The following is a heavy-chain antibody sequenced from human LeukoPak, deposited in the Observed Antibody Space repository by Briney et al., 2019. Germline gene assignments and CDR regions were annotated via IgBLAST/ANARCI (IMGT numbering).Heavy chain of an antibody. D-gene: IGHD4-17*01. J-gene: IGHJ4*02. Sequence: GSLKISWAASGFNFRRLNLKLVRQAPGEGLEWVSSISSSSSYIYYADSVKGRFTISRDNAKNSLYLQMNSLRAEDTAVYYCARAGYGDYDYWGQGTLVTVSS. V-gene: IGHV3-21*01. CDR1: GFNFRRLN. CDR3: ARAGYGDYDY. CDR2: ISSSSSYI.